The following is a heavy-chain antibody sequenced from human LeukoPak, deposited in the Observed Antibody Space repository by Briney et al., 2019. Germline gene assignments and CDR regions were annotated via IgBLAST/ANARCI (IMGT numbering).Heavy chain of an antibody. CDR3: ARGSSSSWADAFDI. D-gene: IGHD6-13*01. Sequence: ASVKVSCKASGYTFTGYYMHWVRQAPGQGLEWMGWINPNSGGTNSAQKFQGRVTMTRDTSISTAYMELSRLRSDDTAVYYCARGSSSSWADAFDIWGQGTMVTVSS. J-gene: IGHJ3*02. V-gene: IGHV1-2*02. CDR1: GYTFTGYY. CDR2: INPNSGGT.